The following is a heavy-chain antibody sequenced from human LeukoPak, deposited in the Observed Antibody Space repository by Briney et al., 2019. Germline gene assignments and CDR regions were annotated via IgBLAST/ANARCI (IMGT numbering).Heavy chain of an antibody. CDR2: INPNSGGT. V-gene: IGHV1-2*02. J-gene: IGHJ4*02. CDR3: ARDRFHGGNVDY. D-gene: IGHD4-23*01. CDR1: GYTFTGYY. Sequence: ASVKVSCKASGYTFTGYYMHWVRQAPGQGLEWMGWINPNSGGTNYAQKFQGRVTMTRDTSISTAYMELSRLRSDETAVYYCARDRFHGGNVDYWGQGTLVTVSS.